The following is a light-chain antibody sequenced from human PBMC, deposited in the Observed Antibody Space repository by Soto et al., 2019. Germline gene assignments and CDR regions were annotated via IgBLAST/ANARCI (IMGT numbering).Light chain of an antibody. CDR1: TSDVGDYND. V-gene: IGLV2-11*01. CDR2: DVI. J-gene: IGLJ1*01. CDR3: CSYAGTYTLV. Sequence: QSVLTQPRSVSGCPGQSVTSSCTGTTSDVGDYNDVSWYQQHPGKAPKLIIFDVIKRPSGVPDRFSGSKSGNPASLTISGLQAEDEADYYCCSYAGTYTLVFGSGTKVTVL.